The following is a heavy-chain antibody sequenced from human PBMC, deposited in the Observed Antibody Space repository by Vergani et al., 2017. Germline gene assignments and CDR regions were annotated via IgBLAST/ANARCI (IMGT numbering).Heavy chain of an antibody. CDR1: GFTFSSYG. Sequence: QVQLVESGGGVVQPGRSLRLSCAASGFTFSSYGMHWVRQAPGKGLEWVAVISYDGSNKYYADSVKGRFTISRDNSKNTLYLQMNSLRAEDTAVYYCAKDRGIVATIIDYWGQGTLVTVSS. D-gene: IGHD5-12*01. CDR2: ISYDGSNK. CDR3: AKDRGIVATIIDY. V-gene: IGHV3-30*18. J-gene: IGHJ4*02.